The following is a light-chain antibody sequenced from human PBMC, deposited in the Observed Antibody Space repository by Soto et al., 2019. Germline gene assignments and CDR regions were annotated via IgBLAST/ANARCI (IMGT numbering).Light chain of an antibody. V-gene: IGKV3-20*01. CDR3: QQYGRSPPLT. CDR2: GAS. J-gene: IGKJ2*01. CDR1: QSFSRTY. Sequence: ESVLTQSPGTLSLSTGERATLSCRAKQSFSRTYIAWYQQNPGRAPRLLIYGASNRATGIPDRFSGSGSGTDFTLTISRLEPEDFAVYFCQQYGRSPPLTFGQGTKVEL.